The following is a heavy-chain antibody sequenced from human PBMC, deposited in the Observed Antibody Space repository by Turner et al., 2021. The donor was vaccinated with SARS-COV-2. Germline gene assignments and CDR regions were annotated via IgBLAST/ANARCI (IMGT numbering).Heavy chain of an antibody. CDR1: GGSISSGDYY. CDR2: IYYSGST. D-gene: IGHD2-8*01. CDR3: ARVVVLRRAYFDY. J-gene: IGHJ4*02. V-gene: IGHV4-30-4*01. Sequence: QVQLQESGPGLVKTSQTLSLTCTVSGGSISSGDYYWSWIRQPPGKGLEWIGYIYYSGSTYYNPSLKSRVTISVDTSKSQFSLKLSSVTAADTAVYYCARVVVLRRAYFDYWGQGTLVTVSS.